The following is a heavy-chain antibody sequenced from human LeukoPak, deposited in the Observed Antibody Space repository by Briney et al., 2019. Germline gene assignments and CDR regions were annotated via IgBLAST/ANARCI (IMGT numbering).Heavy chain of an antibody. Sequence: SQTLSLTCTVSGGSISSGGYYWSWIRQPPGKSLEWIGYIYHSGSTYYNPSLKSRVTISVDRSKNQFSLKLSSVTAADTAVYYCARLQAARGTFADYWGQGTLVTVSS. CDR2: IYHSGST. V-gene: IGHV4-30-2*01. J-gene: IGHJ4*02. CDR3: ARLQAARGTFADY. D-gene: IGHD6-6*01. CDR1: GGSISSGGYY.